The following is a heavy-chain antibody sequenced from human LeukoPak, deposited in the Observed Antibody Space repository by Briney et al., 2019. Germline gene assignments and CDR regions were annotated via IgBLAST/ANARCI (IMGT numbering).Heavy chain of an antibody. CDR2: IYSGGST. Sequence: GGSLRLSCAASGFTVSSNYMSWVRQAPGKGLEWVSVIYSGGSTYYADSVKGRFTISRDNSKNTMYLHMNSLGPEDTGVYYCVRAQISIFSSGDALDVWGQGTVVTVSS. CDR1: GFTVSSNY. CDR3: VRAQISIFSSGDALDV. V-gene: IGHV3-53*05. J-gene: IGHJ3*01.